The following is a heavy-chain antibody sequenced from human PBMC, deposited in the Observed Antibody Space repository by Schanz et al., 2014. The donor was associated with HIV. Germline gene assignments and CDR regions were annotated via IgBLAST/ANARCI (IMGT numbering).Heavy chain of an antibody. CDR2: ISSRGGST. J-gene: IGHJ4*02. D-gene: IGHD3-22*01. CDR3: AKPEYDSRGNSQSHFDY. V-gene: IGHV3-23*01. CDR1: GFTFSSYA. Sequence: EVQLLESGGGLVQPGGSLRLSCAASGFTFSSYAMNWVRQAPGKGLQWVSVISSRGGSTYYADSVKGRFTISRDNSKNTLYLQMTTLRTEDTAVYYCAKPEYDSRGNSQSHFDYWGQGTLVTVSS.